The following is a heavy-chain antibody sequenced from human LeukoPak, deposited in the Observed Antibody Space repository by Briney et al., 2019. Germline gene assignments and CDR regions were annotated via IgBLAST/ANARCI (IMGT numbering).Heavy chain of an antibody. CDR2: ISGSGGST. D-gene: IGHD3-10*01. J-gene: IGHJ4*02. CDR3: ARDLKYYYGSGSYDY. CDR1: GFTFSSYA. V-gene: IGHV3-23*01. Sequence: GGSLRLSCAASGFTFSSYAMSWVRQAPGKGLEWVSAISGSGGSTYYADSVKGRFTISRDNSKSTLYLQMNSLRAEDTAVYYCARDLKYYYGSGSYDYWGQGTLVTVSS.